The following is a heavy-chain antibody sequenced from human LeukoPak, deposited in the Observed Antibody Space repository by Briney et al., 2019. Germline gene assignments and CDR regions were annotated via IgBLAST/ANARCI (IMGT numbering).Heavy chain of an antibody. CDR2: INPNSGGT. CDR3: ARVQLELDY. V-gene: IGHV1-2*02. J-gene: IGHJ4*02. Sequence: PKASVKVSCKASGYTFTGYYMHWVRQAPGQGLEWMGWINPNSGGTNYAQKFQGRVTITRNTSISTAYMELSSLRSEDTAVYYCARVQLELDYWGQGTLVTVSS. D-gene: IGHD1-1*01. CDR1: GYTFTGYY.